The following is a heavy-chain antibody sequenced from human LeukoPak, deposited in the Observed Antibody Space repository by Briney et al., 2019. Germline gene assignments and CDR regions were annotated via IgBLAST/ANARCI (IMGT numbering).Heavy chain of an antibody. J-gene: IGHJ4*02. CDR2: IYYSGST. CDR1: GGSISSYY. Sequence: SSETLSLTCTVSGGSISSYYWSWIRQPPGEGLKWIGYIYYSGSTNYNPSLKSRVTISVDTSKNQFSLKLSSVTAADTAVYYCARQYYYDSSGEWGTYYFDYWGQGTLVTVSS. CDR3: ARQYYYDSSGEWGTYYFDY. D-gene: IGHD3-22*01. V-gene: IGHV4-59*01.